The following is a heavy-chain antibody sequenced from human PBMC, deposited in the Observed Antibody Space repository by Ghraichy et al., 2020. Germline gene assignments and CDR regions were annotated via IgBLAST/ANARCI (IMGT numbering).Heavy chain of an antibody. Sequence: GGSLRLSCAASGFTFNTYWMHWVRQAPGKGLVWVSRINSEGGSTTYADSVKGRFTISRDNARNTLYLQMNSLRAEDTAVYYCARYCTSTSCYASNFYGMDVWGQGTTVTVSS. J-gene: IGHJ6*02. CDR1: GFTFNTYW. D-gene: IGHD2-2*01. CDR2: INSEGGST. V-gene: IGHV3-74*01. CDR3: ARYCTSTSCYASNFYGMDV.